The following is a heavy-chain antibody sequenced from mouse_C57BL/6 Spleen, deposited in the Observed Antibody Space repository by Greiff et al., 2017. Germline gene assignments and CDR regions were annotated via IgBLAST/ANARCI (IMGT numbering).Heavy chain of an antibody. Sequence: EVQLQQSGPELVKPGASVKISCKASGYSFTGYYMNWVKQSPEKSLEWIGEINPSTGGTTYNQKFKAKATLTVDKSSSTAYMQLKSLTSEDSAVYYCARVDYGSSYRGDYWGQGTSVTVSS. J-gene: IGHJ4*01. D-gene: IGHD1-1*01. CDR2: INPSTGGT. V-gene: IGHV1-42*01. CDR1: GYSFTGYY. CDR3: ARVDYGSSYRGDY.